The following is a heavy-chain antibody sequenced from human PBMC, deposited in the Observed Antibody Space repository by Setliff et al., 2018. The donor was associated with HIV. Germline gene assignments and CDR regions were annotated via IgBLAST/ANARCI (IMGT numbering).Heavy chain of an antibody. J-gene: IGHJ4*02. D-gene: IGHD5-18*01. Sequence: NPSETLSLTCAVSGYSISSGYYWGWIRQPPGKGLEWIGSIYHSGSTYNNPSLKSRVTISVDTSENQFSLKLTSVTAADTAVYYCARTLRAAAMGYFDYWGQGTLVTVSS. CDR1: GYSISSGYY. CDR3: ARTLRAAAMGYFDY. CDR2: IYHSGST. V-gene: IGHV4-38-2*01.